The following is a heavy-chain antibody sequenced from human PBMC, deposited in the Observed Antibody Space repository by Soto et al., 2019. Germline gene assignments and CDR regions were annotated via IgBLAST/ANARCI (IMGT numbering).Heavy chain of an antibody. Sequence: QVQLVQSGAKVKKPGSSVKVSCKASGGTFSSYTISWVRQAPGQGLEWMGRIIPILGIANYAQKFQGRVTITADKSTSTAYMELSSLRSEDTAVYYCAREVDPYYYGSGSYGYWGQGTLVTVSS. J-gene: IGHJ4*02. D-gene: IGHD3-10*01. CDR3: AREVDPYYYGSGSYGY. CDR1: GGTFSSYT. V-gene: IGHV1-69*08. CDR2: IIPILGIA.